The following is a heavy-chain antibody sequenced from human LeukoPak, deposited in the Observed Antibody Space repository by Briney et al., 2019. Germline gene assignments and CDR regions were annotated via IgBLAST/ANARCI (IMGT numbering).Heavy chain of an antibody. CDR3: ARGDYGDSPYH. CDR1: GGTFSSYA. J-gene: IGHJ5*02. V-gene: IGHV1-69*05. CDR2: IIPIFGTA. D-gene: IGHD4-17*01. Sequence: SVKVSCKASGGTFSSYAISWVRQAPGQGLEWMGGIIPIFGTANYAQKFQGRVTMTTDTSTSTAYMELRSLRSDDTAVYYCARGDYGDSPYHWGQGTLVTVSS.